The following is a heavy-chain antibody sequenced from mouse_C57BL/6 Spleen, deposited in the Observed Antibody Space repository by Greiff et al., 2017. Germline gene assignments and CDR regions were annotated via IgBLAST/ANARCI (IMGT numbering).Heavy chain of an antibody. V-gene: IGHV1-72*01. CDR3: ASRDYDEGGDY. J-gene: IGHJ2*01. D-gene: IGHD2-4*01. CDR1: GYTFTSYW. CDR2: IDPNSGGT. Sequence: QVQLQQPGAELVKPGASVKLSCKASGYTFTSYWMHWVKQRPGRGLEWIGRIDPNSGGTKYNEKFKSKATLTVDKPSSTAYMQLSSLTSKDSAVYYCASRDYDEGGDYWGQGTTLTVSS.